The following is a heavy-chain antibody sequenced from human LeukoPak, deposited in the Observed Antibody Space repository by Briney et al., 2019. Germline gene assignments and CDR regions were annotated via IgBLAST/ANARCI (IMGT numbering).Heavy chain of an antibody. CDR2: MYSSGST. Sequence: SETLSLTCTVSGGSINSYYWTWIRQSAGKGLEWIGRMYSSGSTNYNPSLKSRVSMSVDTTKNQFSVKLTSVTAADTAVYYCARGGKATVVTMWGQGILVTVSS. J-gene: IGHJ4*02. CDR3: ARGGKATVVTM. CDR1: GGSINSYY. D-gene: IGHD4-23*01. V-gene: IGHV4-4*07.